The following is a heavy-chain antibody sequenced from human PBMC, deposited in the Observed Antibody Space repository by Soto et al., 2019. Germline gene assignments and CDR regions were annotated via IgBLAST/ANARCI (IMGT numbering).Heavy chain of an antibody. V-gene: IGHV3-30*18. CDR1: GFTFSSYG. J-gene: IGHJ6*02. CDR3: ANRVAARVVPAGLYGMDV. D-gene: IGHD2-2*01. CDR2: ISYDGSNK. Sequence: GGSLRLSCAASGFTFSSYGMHWVRQAPGKGLEWVAVISYDGSNKYYADSVKGRFTISRDNSKNTLYLQMNSLRAEDTAVYYCANRVAARVVPAGLYGMDVWGQGTTVTVSS.